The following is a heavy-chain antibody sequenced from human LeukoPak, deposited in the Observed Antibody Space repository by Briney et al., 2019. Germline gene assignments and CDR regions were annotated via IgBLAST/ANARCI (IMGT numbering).Heavy chain of an antibody. Sequence: PSETLSLTCAVYGGSFSGYYWGWIRQPPGKGLEWIGEINHSGSTNYNPSLKSRVTISVDTSKNQFSLKLSSVTAADTAVYYCARRDSSSSSYGWYFDYWGQGTLVTVSS. CDR1: GGSFSGYY. CDR3: ARRDSSSSSYGWYFDY. J-gene: IGHJ4*02. V-gene: IGHV4-34*01. D-gene: IGHD6-6*01. CDR2: INHSGST.